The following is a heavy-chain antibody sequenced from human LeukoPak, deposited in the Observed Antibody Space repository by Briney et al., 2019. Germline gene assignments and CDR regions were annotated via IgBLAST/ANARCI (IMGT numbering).Heavy chain of an antibody. CDR2: ISSSSSYI. V-gene: IGHV3-21*01. D-gene: IGHD6-25*01. J-gene: IGHJ4*02. CDR1: GFTFSSYS. CDR3: ARGSPPAGFDY. Sequence: PGGSLRLSCAASGFTFSSYSMNWVRQAPGKGLEWVSSISSSSSYIYYADSVKGGFTISRDNAKNSLYLQMNSLRAEDTAVYYCARGSPPAGFDYWGQGTLVTVSS.